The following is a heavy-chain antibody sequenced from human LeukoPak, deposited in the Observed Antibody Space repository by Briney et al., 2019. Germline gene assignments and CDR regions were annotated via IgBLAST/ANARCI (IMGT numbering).Heavy chain of an antibody. CDR3: TKLNNYDDY. CDR1: GFTFSSYS. D-gene: IGHD1/OR15-1a*01. V-gene: IGHV3-30*18. J-gene: IGHJ4*01. CDR2: ISDDGSHQ. Sequence: GGSLRLSCAASGFTFSSYSMHWVRQAPGKGLEWVAAISDDGSHQYYIDSVRGRFSISRDNSKNTVYLQMTSLRADDTAVYYCTKLNNYDDYWGHGTQVTVSS.